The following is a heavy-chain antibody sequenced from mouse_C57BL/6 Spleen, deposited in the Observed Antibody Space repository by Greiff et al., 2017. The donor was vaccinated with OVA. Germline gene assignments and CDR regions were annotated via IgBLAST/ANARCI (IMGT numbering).Heavy chain of an antibody. CDR3: AREVTGTFDY. D-gene: IGHD4-1*01. J-gene: IGHJ2*01. Sequence: DVQLVESGGGLVKPGGSLKLSCAASGFTFSDYGMHWVRQAPEKGLEWVAYISSGSSTIYYADTVKGLFTISRDNAKNTLFLQMTSLRSEDTAMYYCAREVTGTFDYWGQGTTLTVSS. CDR1: GFTFSDYG. V-gene: IGHV5-17*01. CDR2: ISSGSSTI.